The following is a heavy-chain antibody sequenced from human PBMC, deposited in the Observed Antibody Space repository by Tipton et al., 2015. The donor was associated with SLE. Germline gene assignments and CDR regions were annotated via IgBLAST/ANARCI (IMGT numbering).Heavy chain of an antibody. V-gene: IGHV3-7*01. CDR3: ARGDYVGYYLDY. Sequence: SLRLSCAVSGFTFSSYWMTWVRQAPGKGLEGVASMNLDGREKYYVDPVKGRFTISRDNARNSLYLQMNSLRVEDTAVYYCARGDYVGYYLDYWGQGTLVTVSS. CDR2: MNLDGREK. J-gene: IGHJ4*02. CDR1: GFTFSSYW. D-gene: IGHD3-10*02.